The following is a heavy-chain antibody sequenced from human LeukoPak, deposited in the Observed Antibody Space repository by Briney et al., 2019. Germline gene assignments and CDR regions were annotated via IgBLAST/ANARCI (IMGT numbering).Heavy chain of an antibody. Sequence: GESLRISCKDSGYNFTTYWINWVRQMPGKGLEWMGRIDPSDSYTKYSPSFEGHVTISVDKSISTVYLQWSSLKASDTAMYYCARQTVRYFVSGVIHSYYVMDVWGKGTTVTVSS. CDR2: IDPSDSYT. J-gene: IGHJ6*04. V-gene: IGHV5-10-1*01. CDR1: GYNFTTYW. D-gene: IGHD3-10*01. CDR3: ARQTVRYFVSGVIHSYYVMDV.